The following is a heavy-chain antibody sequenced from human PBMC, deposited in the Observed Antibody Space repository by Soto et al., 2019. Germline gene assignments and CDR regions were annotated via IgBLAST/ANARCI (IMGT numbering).Heavy chain of an antibody. Sequence: ESLKISCAASGFTFSDYAMSWVRQAPGKGLEWVSAISGSGGTTYYADSVKGRFTISRDNSKNTMYLQVNSLRAEDTAIYYCAQVMNSGWYLAYWGQGTLVTVSS. V-gene: IGHV3-23*01. CDR1: GFTFSDYA. CDR3: AQVMNSGWYLAY. J-gene: IGHJ4*02. CDR2: ISGSGGTT. D-gene: IGHD6-19*01.